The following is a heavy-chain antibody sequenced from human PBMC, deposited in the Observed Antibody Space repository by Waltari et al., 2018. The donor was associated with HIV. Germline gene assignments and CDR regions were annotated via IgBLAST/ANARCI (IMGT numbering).Heavy chain of an antibody. D-gene: IGHD1-26*01. Sequence: QVRLIQSGAEVKKPGASVKVSCKVFGYTLTELSMHWVRQAPGKGLEWMGGFDPEDDETSYAQKVQGRVTMTEDTSTDSAYMELSSLTSEDTAVYYCATGGGTTSIQLYDLDVWGQGTTVTVSS. J-gene: IGHJ6*02. V-gene: IGHV1-24*01. CDR3: ATGGGTTSIQLYDLDV. CDR2: FDPEDDET. CDR1: GYTLTELS.